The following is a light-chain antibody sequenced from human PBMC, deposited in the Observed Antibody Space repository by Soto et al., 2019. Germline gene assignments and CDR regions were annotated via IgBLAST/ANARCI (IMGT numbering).Light chain of an antibody. J-gene: IGKJ2*01. V-gene: IGKV1-12*01. CDR2: TGS. Sequence: DIQMTQSPSSVSASVGDGVTITCRWSQAIDSWLAWYQQKPGEAPKLLIFTGSLLHSGVPPRFSGSGSGTDFTLTISSLQPEDSATYYCQQSYSLPYTFGQGTKVDI. CDR3: QQSYSLPYT. CDR1: QAIDSW.